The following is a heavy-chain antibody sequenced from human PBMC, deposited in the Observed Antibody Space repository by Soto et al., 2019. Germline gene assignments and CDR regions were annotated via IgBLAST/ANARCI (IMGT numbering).Heavy chain of an antibody. D-gene: IGHD3-10*01. J-gene: IGHJ4*02. CDR1: GVTFNTYA. CDR2: ISPMFGAA. CDR3: AREVQVHTPAFVY. V-gene: IGHV1-69*19. Sequence: QVQLVQSGAEMKKPGSSVKVSCQSSGVTFNTYAMNWVRQAPGQGPEWMGDISPMFGAANYAPKFQGRVTITADESTGTSYMQLSSLTSEDTAIYFCAREVQVHTPAFVYWGQGTLVTVSS.